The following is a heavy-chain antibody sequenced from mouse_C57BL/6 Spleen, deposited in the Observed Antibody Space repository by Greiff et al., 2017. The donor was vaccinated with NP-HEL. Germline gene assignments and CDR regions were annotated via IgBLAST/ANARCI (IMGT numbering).Heavy chain of an antibody. CDR2: IYPRSGNT. Sequence: QVQLQQSGAELARPGASVKLSCKASGYTFTSYGISWVKQRTGQGLEWIGEIYPRSGNTYYNEKFKGKATLTADKSSSTAYMELRSLTSEDSAVYFCARTGGYGSPWYFDVWGTGTTVTVSS. CDR3: ARTGGYGSPWYFDV. J-gene: IGHJ1*03. D-gene: IGHD1-1*01. CDR1: GYTFTSYG. V-gene: IGHV1-81*01.